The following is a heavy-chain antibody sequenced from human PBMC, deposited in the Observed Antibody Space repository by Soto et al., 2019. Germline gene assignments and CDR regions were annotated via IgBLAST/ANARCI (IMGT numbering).Heavy chain of an antibody. J-gene: IGHJ6*02. V-gene: IGHV1-69*01. CDR1: GGTFSSYA. CDR3: ARSQGSSTSLEIYYYYYYGMDV. Sequence: QVQLVQSGAEVKKPGSSVKVSCKASGGTFSSYAISWVRQAPGQGLEWMVGIIPISDTTNYAQKFQGRFTITADESTSTAYMELSSLRSEDTAVYYCARSQGSSTSLEIYYYYYYGMDVWGQGTTVTVSS. CDR2: IIPISDTT. D-gene: IGHD2-2*01.